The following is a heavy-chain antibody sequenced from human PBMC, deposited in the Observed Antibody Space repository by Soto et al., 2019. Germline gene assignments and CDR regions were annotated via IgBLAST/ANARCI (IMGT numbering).Heavy chain of an antibody. CDR3: ARNVNSGLDY. CDR1: GYIFTTYY. CDR2: VNPTQGST. V-gene: IGHV1-46*01. J-gene: IGHJ4*02. D-gene: IGHD1-20*01. Sequence: ASVKVSCKASGYIFTTYYIHRVRQAPGQGLEWMGMVNPTQGSTSYAQKFQGRVTMTRDTSTSTVYMELSSLRSEDTAVYFCARNVNSGLDYWGQGTLVTVSS.